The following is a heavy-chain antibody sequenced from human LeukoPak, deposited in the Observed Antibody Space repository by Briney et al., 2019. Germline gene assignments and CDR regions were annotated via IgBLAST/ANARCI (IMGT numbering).Heavy chain of an antibody. CDR1: GFTFSTYG. CDR3: AKTGYYYDSSGYYGY. CDR2: ISGSGGST. J-gene: IGHJ4*02. Sequence: PGGSLRLSCAASGFTFSTYGMSWVRQAPGKGLEWVSAISGSGGSTYYADSGKGRFTISRDNSKNTLYLLMNSLRAEDTAVYYCAKTGYYYDSSGYYGYWGQGTLVTVSS. V-gene: IGHV3-23*01. D-gene: IGHD3-22*01.